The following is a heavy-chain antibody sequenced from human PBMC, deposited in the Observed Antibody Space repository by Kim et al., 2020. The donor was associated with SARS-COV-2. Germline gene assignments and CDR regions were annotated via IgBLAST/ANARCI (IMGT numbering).Heavy chain of an antibody. CDR2: TYYRSKWYN. CDR3: ARDAAKGNYYGSGTDYFDY. D-gene: IGHD3-10*01. V-gene: IGHV6-1*01. CDR1: GDSVSSYSAA. J-gene: IGHJ4*02. Sequence: SQTLSLTCAISGDSVSSYSAAWNWIRQSPSRGLEWLGRTYYRSKWYNDYAVSVKSRITINLDTSKNQFSLQLNSVTPEDTAVYYCARDAAKGNYYGSGTDYFDYWGQGTLVTVSS.